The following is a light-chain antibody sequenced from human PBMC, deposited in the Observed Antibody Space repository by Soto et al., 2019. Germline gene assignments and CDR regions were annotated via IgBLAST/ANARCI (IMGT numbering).Light chain of an antibody. CDR1: RSNIGNNA. V-gene: IGLV1-36*01. CDR3: AAWDDSLNAFWV. J-gene: IGLJ3*02. Sequence: QSVLTQSPSASGTPGQRVTISCSGSRSNIGNNAVNWYQQLPGKAPKLLIYYDDLLPSGVSDRFSGSKSGTSASLAISGLQSEDEADYYCAAWDDSLNAFWVFGGGTKLTVL. CDR2: YDD.